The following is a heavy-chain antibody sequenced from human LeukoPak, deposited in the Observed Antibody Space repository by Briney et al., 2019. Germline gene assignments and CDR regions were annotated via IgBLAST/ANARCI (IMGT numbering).Heavy chain of an antibody. Sequence: ASVKVSCKTSGGSFRDYTISWVRQAPGQGLEWMGRSVPIFGTANYAHKFQGRVTLSTDESSSTAYMELSSLRSEDTAIDYCARGAGYLHLRAVYFNFWGQGTLVTVSS. CDR2: SVPIFGTA. D-gene: IGHD5-24*01. J-gene: IGHJ4*02. CDR1: GGSFRDYT. V-gene: IGHV1-69*05. CDR3: ARGAGYLHLRAVYFNF.